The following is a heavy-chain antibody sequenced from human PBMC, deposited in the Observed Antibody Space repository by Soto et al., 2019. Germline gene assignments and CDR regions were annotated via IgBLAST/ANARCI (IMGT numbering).Heavy chain of an antibody. CDR2: ISYDGSNK. J-gene: IGHJ6*02. Sequence: PGGSLRLSCAASGFTFSSYAMHWVRQAPGKGLEWVAVISYDGSNKYYADSVKGRFTISRDNSKNTLYLQMNSLRAEDTAVYYCARGLAAAGTGMDVWRQGTTATVSS. D-gene: IGHD6-13*01. CDR1: GFTFSSYA. CDR3: ARGLAAAGTGMDV. V-gene: IGHV3-30-3*01.